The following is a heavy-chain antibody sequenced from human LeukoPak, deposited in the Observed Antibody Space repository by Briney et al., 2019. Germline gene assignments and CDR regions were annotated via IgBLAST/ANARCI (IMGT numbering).Heavy chain of an antibody. CDR2: ISYDGSNK. CDR3: AKDKYSSSWTKTGYFDY. Sequence: PGGSLRLSCAASGFTFSSYGMHWVRQAPGKGLEWVAVISYDGSNKYYVDSVKGRFTISRDNSKNTLYLQMNSLRAEDTAVYYCAKDKYSSSWTKTGYFDYWGQGTLVTVSS. V-gene: IGHV3-30*18. D-gene: IGHD6-13*01. J-gene: IGHJ4*02. CDR1: GFTFSSYG.